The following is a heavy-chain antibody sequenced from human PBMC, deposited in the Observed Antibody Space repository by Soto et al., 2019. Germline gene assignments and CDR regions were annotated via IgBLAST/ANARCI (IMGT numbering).Heavy chain of an antibody. CDR3: ARNHAYCGGDCSGSFDY. D-gene: IGHD2-21*02. Sequence: QVQLQESGPGLVKPSQTLSLTCTVSGGSISSDGYYWSWIRQHPGKGLEWIGYIYYTGSTYYNPSLKSRVTISVDTSKNQFARKLRSVTAADTAVYYCARNHAYCGGDCSGSFDYWGQGTLVTVSS. J-gene: IGHJ4*02. V-gene: IGHV4-31*03. CDR2: IYYTGST. CDR1: GGSISSDGYY.